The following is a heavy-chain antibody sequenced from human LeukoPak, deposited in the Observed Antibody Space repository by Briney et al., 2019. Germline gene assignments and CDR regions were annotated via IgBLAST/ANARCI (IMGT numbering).Heavy chain of an antibody. D-gene: IGHD5-18*01. CDR1: GFTFSTYA. CDR3: AKDGSETGAIQLWPNLNFDY. V-gene: IGHV3-21*01. CDR2: ISSTSNYI. J-gene: IGHJ4*02. Sequence: GGSLRLSCAASGFTFSTYAISWVRQAPGKGLEWVSCISSTSNYIFYADSVRGRFTISRDNAKNSLYLQMNSLRAEDTAVYYCAKDGSETGAIQLWPNLNFDYWGQGTLVTVSS.